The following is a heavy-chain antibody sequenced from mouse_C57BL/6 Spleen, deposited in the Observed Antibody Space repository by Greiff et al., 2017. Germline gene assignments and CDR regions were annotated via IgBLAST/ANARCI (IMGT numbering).Heavy chain of an antibody. CDR1: GFTFSDYY. CDR2: ISNGGGST. CDR3: ARVYGSSYAFAY. D-gene: IGHD1-1*01. J-gene: IGHJ3*01. V-gene: IGHV5-12*01. Sequence: EVKLVESGGGLVQPGGSLKLSCAASGFTFSDYYMYWVRQTPEKRLEWVAYISNGGGSTYYQDTVKGRFTISRDNAKNTLYLQMSRLKSEDTAMYYCARVYGSSYAFAYWGQGTLVTVSA.